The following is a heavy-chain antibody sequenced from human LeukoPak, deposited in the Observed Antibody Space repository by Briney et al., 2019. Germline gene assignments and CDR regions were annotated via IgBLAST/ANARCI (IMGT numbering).Heavy chain of an antibody. CDR2: ISYDGSNK. J-gene: IGHJ6*02. D-gene: IGHD3-22*01. CDR1: GFTFSSYG. Sequence: SGGSLRLSCAASGFTFSSYGMHWVRQAPGKGLEWVAAISYDGSNKYYADSVKGRFTISRDNSKNTLYLQMNSLRAEDTAVYYCAKDQIVTPPPYYYYGMDVWGQGTTVTVSS. V-gene: IGHV3-30*18. CDR3: AKDQIVTPPPYYYYGMDV.